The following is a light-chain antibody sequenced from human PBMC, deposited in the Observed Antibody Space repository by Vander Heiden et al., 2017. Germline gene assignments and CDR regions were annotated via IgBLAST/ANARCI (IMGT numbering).Light chain of an antibody. J-gene: IGKJ5*01. CDR3: QQDNSSPIT. V-gene: IGKV1-5*03. CDR1: QSISSR. Sequence: DIELTQSPSTLSVSVGDRATITCRASQSISSRSAWYQQKPGKAPKLLIYKASSLESEVPSRFSGSRSGTEFTLTIRSLQPDDFATYYCQQDNSSPITFGQGTQVDIK. CDR2: KAS.